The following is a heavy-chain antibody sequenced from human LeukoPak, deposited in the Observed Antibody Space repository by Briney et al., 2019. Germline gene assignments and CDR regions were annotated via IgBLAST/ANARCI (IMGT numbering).Heavy chain of an antibody. CDR2: IIPLLTTT. CDR3: ARGLYSAATTQFDF. CDR1: GGAFNNYA. V-gene: IGHV1-69*04. J-gene: IGHJ4*02. D-gene: IGHD1-1*01. Sequence: SVKVSCKTSGGAFNNYALSWLRQAPGQGLEWIGRIIPLLTTTNYAQSFQGRVTITADTSTSTAYMELSSLRSEDTAVYYCARGLYSAATTQFDFWGRGTLVTVSS.